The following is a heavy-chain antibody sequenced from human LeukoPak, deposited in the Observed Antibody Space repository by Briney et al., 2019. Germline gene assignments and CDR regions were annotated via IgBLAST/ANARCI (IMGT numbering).Heavy chain of an antibody. J-gene: IGHJ5*02. CDR3: AKDAPPRNRLWDHFAP. Sequence: GGSLRLSCVASGFTFNIYGMSWVRQAPGKGLEWASSVGGGDDIHYADSVKGRFTGYRDDAKNTVYLQMNSLRVEDTAIYFCAKDAPPRNRLWDHFAPWGQGTLVSVSS. V-gene: IGHV3-23*01. D-gene: IGHD2-21*01. CDR2: VGGGDDI. CDR1: GFTFNIYG.